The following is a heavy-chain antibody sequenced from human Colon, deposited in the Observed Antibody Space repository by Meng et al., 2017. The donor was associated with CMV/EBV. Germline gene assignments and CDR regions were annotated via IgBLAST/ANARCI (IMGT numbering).Heavy chain of an antibody. CDR3: ARDGLSRGRVFLPADY. CDR1: GFTFSDYW. Sequence: GESLKISCASSGFTFSDYWMSWVRQAPGKGLEWVANIKYDGSEKYYGDSVRGRFTISRDNSKNMLYLQMNSLRTEDTAVYYCARDGLSRGRVFLPADYWGQGTLVTVSS. D-gene: IGHD3-16*02. J-gene: IGHJ4*02. CDR2: IKYDGSEK. V-gene: IGHV3-7*01.